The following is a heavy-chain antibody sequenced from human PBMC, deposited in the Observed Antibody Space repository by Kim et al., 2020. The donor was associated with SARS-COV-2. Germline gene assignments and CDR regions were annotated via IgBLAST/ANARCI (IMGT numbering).Heavy chain of an antibody. CDR2: T. V-gene: IGHV4-39*01. J-gene: IGHJ3*02. Sequence: TYDNPSLRSRVTTSEDTSKNAFHLELTSVTAADTAVYYCATSRGGDSFDIWGQGTVVSVSS. D-gene: IGHD2-21*01. CDR3: ATSRGGDSFDI.